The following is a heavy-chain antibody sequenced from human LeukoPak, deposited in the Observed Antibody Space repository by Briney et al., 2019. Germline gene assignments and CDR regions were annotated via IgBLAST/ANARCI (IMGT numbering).Heavy chain of an antibody. CDR2: ISSSSSYI. CDR1: GFTFSSYS. J-gene: IGHJ4*02. Sequence: GGSLRLSCAASGFTFSSYSMNWVRQAPGKGLEWVSSISSSSSYIYYADSVKGRFTISRDNAKNSLYPQMNSLRAEDTAVYYCARDLKYSSSSVDYWGQGTLVTVSS. D-gene: IGHD6-6*01. CDR3: ARDLKYSSSSVDY. V-gene: IGHV3-21*01.